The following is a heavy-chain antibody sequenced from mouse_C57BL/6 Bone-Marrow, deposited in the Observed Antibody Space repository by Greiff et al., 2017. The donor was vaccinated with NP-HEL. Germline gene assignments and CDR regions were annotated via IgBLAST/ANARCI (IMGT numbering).Heavy chain of an antibody. D-gene: IGHD2-5*01. Sequence: EVKLVESGGGLVQSGRSLRLSCATSGFTFSDFYMEWVRQAPGKGLEWIAASRNKANDYTTEYSASVKGRFIVSRETSQSILYLQMNALRAEDTAIYYCARDASNLYAMDYWGQGTSVTVSS. V-gene: IGHV7-1*01. CDR2: SRNKANDYTT. J-gene: IGHJ4*01. CDR3: ARDASNLYAMDY. CDR1: GFTFSDFY.